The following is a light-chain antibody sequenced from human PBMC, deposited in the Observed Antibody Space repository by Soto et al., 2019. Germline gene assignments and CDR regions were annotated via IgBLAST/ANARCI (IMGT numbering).Light chain of an antibody. CDR1: SSNIGAGYD. J-gene: IGLJ1*01. CDR3: QSYYSSLSGSRV. V-gene: IGLV1-40*01. CDR2: HNS. Sequence: QSVLTQPPSVSGAPGQRVTISCTGSSSNIGAGYDVHWYQQLPGTAPKLLIYHNSNRPSGVPDRFSGSKSGTSASLAITGLQAEDEAEYYCQSYYSSLSGSRVFGTGTKVTVL.